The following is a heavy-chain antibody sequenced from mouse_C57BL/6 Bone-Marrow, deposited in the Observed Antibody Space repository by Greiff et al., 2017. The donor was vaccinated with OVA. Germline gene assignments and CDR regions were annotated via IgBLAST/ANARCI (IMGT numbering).Heavy chain of an antibody. V-gene: IGHV1-78*01. J-gene: IGHJ3*01. CDR1: GYTFTDHT. CDR2: IYPRDGST. CDR3: AGGDYYGSTWFAY. D-gene: IGHD1-1*01. Sequence: QVQLKESDAELVKPGASVKISCKVSGYTFTDHTIHWMKQRPEQGLEWIGYIYPRDGSTKYNEKFKGKATLTADKSSSTAYMKLNSLTSADSAVYYCAGGDYYGSTWFAYWGQGTLVTVSA.